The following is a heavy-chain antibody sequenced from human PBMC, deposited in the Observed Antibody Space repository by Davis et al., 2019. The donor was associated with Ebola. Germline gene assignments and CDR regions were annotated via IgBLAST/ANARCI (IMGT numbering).Heavy chain of an antibody. CDR1: GFTFSSYW. CDR3: ARDEVQWGFWFRYYFDY. J-gene: IGHJ4*02. Sequence: PGGSLRLSCAASGFTFSSYWMSWVRQAPGKGLEWVANIKQDGSEKYYVDSVKGRFTISRDNAKNSLYLQMNSLRAEDTAVYYCARDEVQWGFWFRYYFDYWGQGTLVTVSS. V-gene: IGHV3-7*01. D-gene: IGHD1-26*01. CDR2: IKQDGSEK.